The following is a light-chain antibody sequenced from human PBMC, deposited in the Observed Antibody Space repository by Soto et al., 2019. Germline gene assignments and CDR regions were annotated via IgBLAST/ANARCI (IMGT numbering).Light chain of an antibody. Sequence: EIVLTQSPGTLSLSLGERATLSCRASQSVTSNYLAWYQQKPGQAPRLLIYGASSRAPGIPDRFSGSGSERDFTLTISRLEPEDSAVFYCQQFGSSPLFSFGPGTTVDIK. J-gene: IGKJ3*01. V-gene: IGKV3-20*01. CDR1: QSVTSNY. CDR2: GAS. CDR3: QQFGSSPLFS.